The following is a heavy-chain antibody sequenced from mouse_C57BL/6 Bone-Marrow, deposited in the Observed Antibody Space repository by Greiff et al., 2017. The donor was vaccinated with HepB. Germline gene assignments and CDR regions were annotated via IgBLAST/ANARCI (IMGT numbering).Heavy chain of an antibody. V-gene: IGHV5-17*01. J-gene: IGHJ1*03. CDR3: ARRYYGSGYFDV. Sequence: EVMLVESGGGLVKPGGSLKLSCAASGFTFSDYGMHWVRQAPEKGLEWVAYISSGSSTIYYADTVKGRFTISRDNAKNTLFLQMTSLRSEDTAMYYCARRYYGSGYFDVWGTGTTVTVSS. CDR2: ISSGSSTI. CDR1: GFTFSDYG. D-gene: IGHD1-1*01.